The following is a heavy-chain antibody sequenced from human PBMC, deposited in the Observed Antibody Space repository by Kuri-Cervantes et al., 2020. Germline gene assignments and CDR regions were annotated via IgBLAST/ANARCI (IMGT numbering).Heavy chain of an antibody. CDR1: GFTFSSYG. D-gene: IGHD5-18*01. CDR3: ARGPPYSYYYFDY. CDR2: ISYDGSNK. V-gene: IGHV3-30*03. J-gene: IGHJ4*02. Sequence: GESLKISCAASGFTFSSYGMHWVRQAPGKGLEWVAVISYDGSNKYYADSVKGRFTISRDNAKNSLYLQMNSLRDEDTAVYYCARGPPYSYYYFDYWGQGTLVTVSS.